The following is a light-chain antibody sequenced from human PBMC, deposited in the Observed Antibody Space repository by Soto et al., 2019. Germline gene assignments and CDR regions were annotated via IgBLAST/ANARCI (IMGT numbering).Light chain of an antibody. Sequence: DIQLTQSPSFLSASVGDRVTITCRASQGISSYLAWYQQKPGKAPKLLSYAAYTLQSGVPSRFSGSGSGTEFTLTISSLQPEDFATYYCQQLKSYPITFGQGTRLEIK. CDR3: QQLKSYPIT. V-gene: IGKV1-9*01. CDR2: AAY. CDR1: QGISSY. J-gene: IGKJ5*01.